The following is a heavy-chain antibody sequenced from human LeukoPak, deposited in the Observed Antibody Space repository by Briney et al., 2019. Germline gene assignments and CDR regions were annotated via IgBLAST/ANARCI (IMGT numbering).Heavy chain of an antibody. Sequence: GGSLRLSCAASGFTFSSYEMNWVRQAPGKGLEWVSYISSSGSTIYYADSVKGRFTISRDNAKNSLYLQMNSLRAEDTAVYYCARDDCSSTSCYVYYYYDGMDVWGKGTTVTASS. V-gene: IGHV3-48*03. D-gene: IGHD2-2*01. CDR1: GFTFSSYE. J-gene: IGHJ6*04. CDR2: ISSSGSTI. CDR3: ARDDCSSTSCYVYYYYDGMDV.